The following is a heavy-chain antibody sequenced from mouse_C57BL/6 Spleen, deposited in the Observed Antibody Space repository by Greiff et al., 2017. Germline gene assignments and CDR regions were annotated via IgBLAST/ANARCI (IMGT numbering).Heavy chain of an antibody. CDR1: GYTFTDYY. Sequence: EVQLQQSGPELVKPGASVKISCKASGYTFTDYYMNWVKQSHGKSLEWIGDINPNNGGTSYNQKFKGKATLTVDKSSSTAYMELRSLTSEDSAVYYCARRDGYYGIAYWGQGTLVTVSA. V-gene: IGHV1-26*01. CDR2: INPNNGGT. CDR3: ARRDGYYGIAY. D-gene: IGHD2-3*01. J-gene: IGHJ3*01.